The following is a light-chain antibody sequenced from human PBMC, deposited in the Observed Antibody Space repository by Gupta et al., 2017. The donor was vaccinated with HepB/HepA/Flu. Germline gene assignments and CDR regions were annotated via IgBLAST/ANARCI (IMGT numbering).Light chain of an antibody. CDR3: QQYNSYSAT. J-gene: IGKJ1*01. V-gene: IGKV1-5*03. CDR2: KAF. CDR1: QSISVW. Sequence: DIHMTQSPSTLSASIGDRVTITCRASQSISVWLAWYQQKPGKAPKLLIYKAFSLESGVPSRFSGSGSGTEFTLTISSLQPDDFATYYCQQYNSYSATFGQGTKVEVK.